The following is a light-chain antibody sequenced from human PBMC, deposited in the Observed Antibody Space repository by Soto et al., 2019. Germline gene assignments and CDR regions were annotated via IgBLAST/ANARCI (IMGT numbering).Light chain of an antibody. CDR1: QSISSY. J-gene: IGKJ3*01. Sequence: DIQMTQSPSSLCASVGARLTITCRASQSISSYLNWYQQKPGKAPKLLIYAAYSLQSGVPSRFSGSGSGTDFTLTISSLEPEDSAVYYCQQRSNWPLTVGPGTKVDIK. CDR3: QQRSNWPLT. V-gene: IGKV1-39*01. CDR2: AAY.